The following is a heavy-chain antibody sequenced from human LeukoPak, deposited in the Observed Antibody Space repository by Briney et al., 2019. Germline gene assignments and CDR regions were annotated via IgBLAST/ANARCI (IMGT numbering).Heavy chain of an antibody. CDR3: AKSQGSSGWYNYYYGMDV. Sequence: GGSLRLSCAAAGFTFSSYAMSWVRQAPGKGLEWVSAISGSGGSTYYADSVKGRFTISRDNSKNALYLQMNSLRAEDTAVYYCAKSQGSSGWYNYYYGMDVWGQGTTVTVSS. V-gene: IGHV3-23*01. J-gene: IGHJ6*02. CDR2: ISGSGGST. CDR1: GFTFSSYA. D-gene: IGHD6-19*01.